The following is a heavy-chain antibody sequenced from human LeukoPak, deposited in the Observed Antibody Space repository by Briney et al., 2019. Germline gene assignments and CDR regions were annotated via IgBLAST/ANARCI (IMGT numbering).Heavy chain of an antibody. J-gene: IGHJ5*02. CDR1: GLTFSDYY. D-gene: IGHD3-22*01. CDR2: ISSSGSTI. CDR3: ATYSSDFGRLDP. V-gene: IGHV3-11*04. Sequence: GGSLRLSCAASGLTFSDYYMSWIRQAPGKGLEWVSYISSSGSTIYYADSVKGRFTISRDNAKNSLYLQMNSLRADDTAVYYCATYSSDFGRLDPWGQGTQVTVSS.